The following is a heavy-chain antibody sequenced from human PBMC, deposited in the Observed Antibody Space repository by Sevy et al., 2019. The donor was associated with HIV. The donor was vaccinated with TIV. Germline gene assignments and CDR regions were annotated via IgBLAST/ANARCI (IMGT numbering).Heavy chain of an antibody. Sequence: GGSLRLSCAASVFTFSSYAMSWVRQAPGKGLEWVSAISGSGGSTYYADSVKGRFTISRDNSKNTLYLQMNSLRAEDTAVYYCAKEGTMIVVVIQYYFDYWGQGTLVTVSS. J-gene: IGHJ4*02. D-gene: IGHD3-22*01. CDR1: VFTFSSYA. V-gene: IGHV3-23*01. CDR2: ISGSGGST. CDR3: AKEGTMIVVVIQYYFDY.